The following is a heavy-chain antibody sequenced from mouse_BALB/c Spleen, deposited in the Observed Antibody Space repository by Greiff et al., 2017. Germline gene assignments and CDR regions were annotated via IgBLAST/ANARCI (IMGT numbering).Heavy chain of an antibody. CDR1: GFTFSSFG. Sequence: EVKLMESGGGLVQPGGSRKLSCAASGFTFSSFGMHWVRQAPEKGLEWVAYISSGSSTIYYADTVKGRFTISRDNPKNTLFLQMTSLRSEDTAMYYCARSGTTVVDWYFDVWGAGTTVTVSS. CDR3: ARSGTTVVDWYFDV. J-gene: IGHJ1*01. V-gene: IGHV5-17*02. D-gene: IGHD1-1*01. CDR2: ISSGSSTI.